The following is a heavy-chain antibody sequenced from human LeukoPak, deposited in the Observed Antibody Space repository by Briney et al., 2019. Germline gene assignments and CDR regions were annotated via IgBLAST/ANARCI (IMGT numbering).Heavy chain of an antibody. CDR3: ARGIQLWPIGY. J-gene: IGHJ4*02. D-gene: IGHD5-18*01. CDR2: INPNSGDT. V-gene: IGHV1-2*02. CDR1: GYTFTGYY. Sequence: ALVKVSCKASGYTFTGYYMHWVRQAPGQGLEWMGWINPNSGDTNYAQKFQGRVTMTRDTSISTAYMELSRLRSDDTAVYYCARGIQLWPIGYWGQGTLVTVSS.